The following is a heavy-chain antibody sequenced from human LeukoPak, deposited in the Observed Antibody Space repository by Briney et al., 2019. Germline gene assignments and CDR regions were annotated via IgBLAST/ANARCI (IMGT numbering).Heavy chain of an antibody. CDR1: GFTFSSYG. V-gene: IGHV3-30*18. J-gene: IGHJ4*02. CDR3: AKGPRSSLFDY. Sequence: QPGGSLRLSCAASGFTFSSYGMHWVRQAPGKGLEWVAVISYDGSNKYYADSVKGRFTISRDNSKNTLYLQMNSLRAEDTAVYYCAKGPRSSLFDYWGQGTLVTVSS. CDR2: ISYDGSNK. D-gene: IGHD6-13*01.